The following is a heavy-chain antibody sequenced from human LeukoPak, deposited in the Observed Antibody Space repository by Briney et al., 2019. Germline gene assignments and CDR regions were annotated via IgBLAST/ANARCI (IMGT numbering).Heavy chain of an antibody. CDR2: ISSSSSYT. D-gene: IGHD5-18*01. CDR1: GFTFSDYY. J-gene: IGHJ4*02. V-gene: IGHV3-11*05. CDR3: AREGYSYGHGVDY. Sequence: TTGGSLRLSCAASGFTFSDYYMSWIRQAPGKGLEWVSYISSSSSYTNYADSVKGRFTISRDNAKNSLYLQMNSLRAEDTAVYYCAREGYSYGHGVDYWGQGTLVTVSS.